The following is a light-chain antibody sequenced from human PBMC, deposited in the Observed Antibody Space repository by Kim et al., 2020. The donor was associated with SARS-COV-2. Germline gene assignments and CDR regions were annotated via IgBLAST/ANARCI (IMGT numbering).Light chain of an antibody. CDR3: QKYDIWPPLT. Sequence: EIVMTQSPATLSVSPGERVILSCRASQDIRNNLAWYQQKPGQAPRLLMHGASIRANGIPARFSGSGSGTEFTLTISSLQSEDFAVYYGQKYDIWPPLTFGGGTKVDIK. J-gene: IGKJ4*01. V-gene: IGKV3-15*01. CDR2: GAS. CDR1: QDIRNN.